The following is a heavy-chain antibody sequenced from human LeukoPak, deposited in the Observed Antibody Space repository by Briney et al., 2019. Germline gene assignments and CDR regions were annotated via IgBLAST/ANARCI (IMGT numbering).Heavy chain of an antibody. D-gene: IGHD4-11*01. V-gene: IGHV4-34*01. CDR1: GGSFSGYY. J-gene: IGHJ5*02. CDR2: INHSGST. CDR3: ARGSNSGWFDP. Sequence: PSETLSLTCAVYGGSFSGYYWSWIRQPPGRGLEWIGEINHSGSTDYNPSLKSRVTISLDTSKSQFSLKVSSVTAADTAVYYCARGSNSGWFDPWGQGTLVTVSS.